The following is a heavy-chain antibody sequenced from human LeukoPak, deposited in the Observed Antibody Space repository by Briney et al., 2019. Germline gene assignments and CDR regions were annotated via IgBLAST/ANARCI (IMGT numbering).Heavy chain of an antibody. Sequence: SETLSLTCTVSGGSISSYYWSWIRQPPGKGREGSGYIYYSGSTNYNPSLKSRVTISVDTCKNQFSLKLISATAADTAVYYCARLNGGPWGQGPLVPVSS. J-gene: IGHJ5*02. CDR2: IYYSGST. V-gene: IGHV4-59*08. D-gene: IGHD3-10*01. CDR1: GGSISSYY. CDR3: ARLNGGP.